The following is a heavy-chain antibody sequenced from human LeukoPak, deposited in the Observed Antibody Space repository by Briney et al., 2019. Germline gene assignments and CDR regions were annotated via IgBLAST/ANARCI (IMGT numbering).Heavy chain of an antibody. D-gene: IGHD2-15*01. CDR1: GGSISSHDCY. J-gene: IGHJ5*02. CDR2: ICYSGNT. Sequence: SETLSLTCTVSGGSISSHDCYWGWIRQPPGKGLEWIGSICYSGNTHYNPSLKSRVTISVDTSKNQFSLKLSSVTAADTAVYYCARGRIPGNWFDPWGQGTLVTVSS. CDR3: ARGRIPGNWFDP. V-gene: IGHV4-39*07.